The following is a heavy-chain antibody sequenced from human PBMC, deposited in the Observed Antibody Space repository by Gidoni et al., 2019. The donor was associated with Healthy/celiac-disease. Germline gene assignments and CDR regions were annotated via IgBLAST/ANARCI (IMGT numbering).Heavy chain of an antibody. CDR3: AREIAGLVVDY. V-gene: IGHV3-21*01. D-gene: IGHD2-15*01. CDR1: GFTFSSYS. J-gene: IGHJ4*02. Sequence: EVQLVESGGGLVKPGGSLRLSCAASGFTFSSYSMNWVRQAPGKGLEWVSSISSSSSYIYYADSVKGRFTISRDNAKNSLYLQMNSLRAEDTAVYYCAREIAGLVVDYWGQGTLVTVSS. CDR2: ISSSSSYI.